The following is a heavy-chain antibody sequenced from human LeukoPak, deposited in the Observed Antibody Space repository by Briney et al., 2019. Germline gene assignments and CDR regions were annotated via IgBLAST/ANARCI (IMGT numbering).Heavy chain of an antibody. D-gene: IGHD6-13*01. CDR3: AKSSMGSSWFLFDY. CDR2: IRYDGSNK. J-gene: IGHJ4*02. Sequence: PGGSLRLSCTASGFTFSTYPMHWVRQAPGKGLEWVAFIRYDGSNKYYADSVKGRFTISRDNSKNTLYLQMNSLRAEDTAVYYCAKSSMGSSWFLFDYWGQGTLVTVSS. CDR1: GFTFSTYP. V-gene: IGHV3-30*02.